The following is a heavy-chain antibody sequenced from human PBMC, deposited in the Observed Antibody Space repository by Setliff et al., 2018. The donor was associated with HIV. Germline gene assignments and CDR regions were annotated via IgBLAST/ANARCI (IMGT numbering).Heavy chain of an antibody. CDR1: GDSISTDY. CDR3: ARGFDYAQRPPLYYFDY. D-gene: IGHD2-2*01. CDR2: INHSGNT. Sequence: SETLSLTCTVSGDSISTDYWTWIRQPPGKGLEWIGEINHSGNTNYKESLKSRVTISIDTSKNQFSLKLSSVTAADTAVYYCARGFDYAQRPPLYYFDYWGQGTLVTVSS. J-gene: IGHJ4*02. V-gene: IGHV4-34*01.